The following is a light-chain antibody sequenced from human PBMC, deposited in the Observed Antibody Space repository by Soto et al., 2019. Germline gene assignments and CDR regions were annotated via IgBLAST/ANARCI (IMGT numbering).Light chain of an antibody. Sequence: QSALTQPASVSGSPGQSITISCTGTSSDVGSYNFVSWYQQHPGKAPKLMIYEGSKRPSGVSNRFSGSKSGNTASLTISGLQAEDAADYYCCSYAGDSAWVFGGGTKLTVL. V-gene: IGLV2-23*01. CDR1: SSDVGSYNF. CDR2: EGS. CDR3: CSYAGDSAWV. J-gene: IGLJ3*02.